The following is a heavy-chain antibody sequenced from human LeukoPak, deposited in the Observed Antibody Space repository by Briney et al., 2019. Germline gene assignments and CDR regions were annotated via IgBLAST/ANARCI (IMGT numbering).Heavy chain of an antibody. D-gene: IGHD3-22*01. J-gene: IGHJ4*02. V-gene: IGHV3-64*01. Sequence: GGSLRLSCAASGFTFSSYAMHWVRQAPGKGLEYVSDISSNGGSTCYANSVKGRFTISRDNSKNTLYLQMGSLRAEDMAVYYCARGTMTGQFDYWGQGTLVTVSS. CDR1: GFTFSSYA. CDR2: ISSNGGST. CDR3: ARGTMTGQFDY.